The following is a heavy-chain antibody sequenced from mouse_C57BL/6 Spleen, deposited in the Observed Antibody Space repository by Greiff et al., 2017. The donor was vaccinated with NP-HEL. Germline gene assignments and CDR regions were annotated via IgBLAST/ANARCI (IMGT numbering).Heavy chain of an antibody. D-gene: IGHD2-4*01. V-gene: IGHV5-17*01. J-gene: IGHJ2*01. CDR2: ISSGSRTL. CDR1: GFTFSDYG. Sequence: EVMLVESGGGLVKPGGSLKLSCAASGFTFSDYGMHWVRQAPEKGLEWVAYISSGSRTLYFADTVKGRFTNSRDNAKKTLFLQMTSLRSEDTAMYYCARLARLHGTPFDYWGQGTTLTVSS. CDR3: ARLARLHGTPFDY.